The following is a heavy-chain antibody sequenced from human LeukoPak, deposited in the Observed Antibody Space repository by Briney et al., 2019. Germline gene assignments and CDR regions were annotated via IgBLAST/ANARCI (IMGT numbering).Heavy chain of an antibody. J-gene: IGHJ6*03. Sequence: GGSLRLSCAASGFTFSSYGMHWVRQAPGKGLEWVAIISYDGNNKYYADSVKGRFTISRDNSKNTLYLQMNSLRAEDTAVYYCAKGKRVGVAARPAYYYYYMDVWGKGITVTVSS. CDR3: AKGKRVGVAARPAYYYYYMDV. D-gene: IGHD6-6*01. CDR2: ISYDGNNK. CDR1: GFTFSSYG. V-gene: IGHV3-30*18.